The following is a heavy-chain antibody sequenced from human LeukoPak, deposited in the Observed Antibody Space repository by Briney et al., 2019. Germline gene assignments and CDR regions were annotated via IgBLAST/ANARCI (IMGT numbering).Heavy chain of an antibody. CDR2: IIPIVGSA. CDR1: GGSFSSYT. CDR3: AAGGGIMMRGVKGWFEP. V-gene: IGHV1-69*08. Sequence: SVKVSCKPSGGSFSSYTFSWVRQAPGQGLEWMGRIIPIVGSATYSQKFQGRVTITADKSTSTTYMELRSLRSEDTAVYYCAAGGGIMMRGVKGWFEPWGQGTLVTVSS. J-gene: IGHJ5*02. D-gene: IGHD3-10*01.